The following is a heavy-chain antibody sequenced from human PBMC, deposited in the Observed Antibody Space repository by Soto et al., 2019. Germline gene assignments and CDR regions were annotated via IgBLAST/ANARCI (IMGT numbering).Heavy chain of an antibody. CDR3: ARGAAAGVDYGMDL. J-gene: IGHJ6*02. V-gene: IGHV4-4*07. D-gene: IGHD6-13*01. CDR2: VYTSGGT. Sequence: SETLSLTCTVSGGSISTYYWSWIRQPAGKGLEWIGRVYTSGGTNYNPSLKSRVTMSRDTSKKQFFLSLSSVTAADTAVYYCARGAAAGVDYGMDLWGQGTTVTVSS. CDR1: GGSISTYY.